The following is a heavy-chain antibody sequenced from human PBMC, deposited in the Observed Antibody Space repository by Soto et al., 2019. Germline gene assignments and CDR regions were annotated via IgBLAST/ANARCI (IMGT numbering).Heavy chain of an antibody. CDR2: MNPNSGNT. J-gene: IGHJ6*02. D-gene: IGHD4-17*01. Sequence: QVQLVQSGAEVKKPGASVKVSCKASGYTFTSYDINWVRQATGQGLEWMGWMNPNSGNTGYAQKFQGRVTMTRNTSIRTAYMELSSLRSEDTAVYYCARGRVTRSYYYYGMDVWGQGTTVTVSS. CDR1: GYTFTSYD. CDR3: ARGRVTRSYYYYGMDV. V-gene: IGHV1-8*01.